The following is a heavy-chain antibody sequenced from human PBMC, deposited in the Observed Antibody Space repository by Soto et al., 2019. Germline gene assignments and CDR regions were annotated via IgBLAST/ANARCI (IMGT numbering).Heavy chain of an antibody. CDR1: GYTFTSYY. Sequence: GASVKVSCKASGYTFTSYYMHWVRQAPGQGLEWMGIINPSGGSTSYAQKFQGRVTMTRDTSTSTVYMELSSLRSEDTAVYYCARDHYDYVWGSYRYDYYFDYWGQGTLVTVSS. V-gene: IGHV1-46*01. CDR2: INPSGGST. CDR3: ARDHYDYVWGSYRYDYYFDY. J-gene: IGHJ4*02. D-gene: IGHD3-16*02.